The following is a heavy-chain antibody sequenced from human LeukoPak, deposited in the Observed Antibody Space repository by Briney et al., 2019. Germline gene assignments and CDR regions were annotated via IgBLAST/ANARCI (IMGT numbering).Heavy chain of an antibody. CDR2: IYYTGST. J-gene: IGHJ4*02. V-gene: IGHV4-59*01. CDR1: GGSISSYY. CDR3: ARVLLPAYYYGSGTAAAYYFDY. Sequence: SETLSLTCTVTGGSISSYYWSWIRQPPGKGLEWIGYIYYTGSTNYNPSLKSRVTISVDTSKNQFSLKLSSVTAADTAVYYCARVLLPAYYYGSGTAAAYYFDYWGQGTLVTVSS. D-gene: IGHD3-10*01.